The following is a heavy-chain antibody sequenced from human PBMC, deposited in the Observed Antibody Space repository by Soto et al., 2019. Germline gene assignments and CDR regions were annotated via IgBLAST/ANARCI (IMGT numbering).Heavy chain of an antibody. CDR2: ISATGGGT. D-gene: IGHD3-16*01. V-gene: IGHV3-23*01. J-gene: IGHJ5*02. CDR1: GFKFSNYA. Sequence: GGSLRLSCAASGFKFSNYAMSWVRQAPGKGLEWVSLISATGGGTYYADSVKGRFTISRDNSHNTLYLQVHSLTAEDTAVYYCAKDRRAGGNSAFYFDLWGQGAQVTVS. CDR3: AKDRRAGGNSAFYFDL.